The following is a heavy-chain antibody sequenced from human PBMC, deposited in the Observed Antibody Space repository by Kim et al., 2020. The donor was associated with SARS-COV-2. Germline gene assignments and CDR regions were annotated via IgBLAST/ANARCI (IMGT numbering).Heavy chain of an antibody. CDR1: GYTFTGYY. D-gene: IGHD2-2*01. CDR2: INPNSGGT. V-gene: IGHV1-2*06. J-gene: IGHJ6*02. CDR3: ARDRVVLSYYYYGMDV. Sequence: ASVKVSCKASGYTFTGYYMHWVRQAPGQGLEWMGRINPNSGGTNYAQKFQGRVTMTRDTSISTAYMELSRLRSDDTAVYYCARDRVVLSYYYYGMDVWGQGTTVTVSS.